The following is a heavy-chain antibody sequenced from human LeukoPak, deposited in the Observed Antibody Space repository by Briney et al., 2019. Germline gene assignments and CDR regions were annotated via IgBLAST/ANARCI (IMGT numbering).Heavy chain of an antibody. Sequence: PSETLSLTCTVSGGSISSYYWSWIRQPPGKGLEWISYISTSSSIIYYADSVKGRFTISRDNAKNSLFPQMNSLRAEDTAVYYCTREVPYELLVDYWGQGTLVTVSS. J-gene: IGHJ4*02. CDR3: TREVPYELLVDY. V-gene: IGHV3-48*01. CDR1: GGSISSYY. D-gene: IGHD1-7*01. CDR2: ISTSSSII.